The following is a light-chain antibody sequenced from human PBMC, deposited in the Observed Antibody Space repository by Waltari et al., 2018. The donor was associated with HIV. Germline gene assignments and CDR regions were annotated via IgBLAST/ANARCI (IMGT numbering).Light chain of an antibody. Sequence: QSALSQPASVSGSPGQSITISCTGGSGDVGTYNLVSWYQRLPGSAPKLIIYEDTKRHSGVSNRFSGSKSGGTASLTISGLQADDEGHYYCCSYAGTVVFGGGTELTVL. J-gene: IGLJ2*01. V-gene: IGLV2-23*01. CDR1: SGDVGTYNL. CDR2: EDT. CDR3: CSYAGTVV.